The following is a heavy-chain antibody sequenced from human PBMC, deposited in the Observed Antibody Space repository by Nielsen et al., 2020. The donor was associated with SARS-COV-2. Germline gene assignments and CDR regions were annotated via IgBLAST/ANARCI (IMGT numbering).Heavy chain of an antibody. J-gene: IGHJ5*02. CDR1: GFTFDDCG. D-gene: IGHD2-15*01. Sequence: GESLKIYCAASGFTFDDCGMSWVRQAAGKVLEWVSGINWNGGSTGYADSVKGRFTISRDNAKNSLYLQMNSLRAEDTALYHCASGREDCSGGSCYSWFDPWGQGTLVTVSS. CDR3: ASGREDCSGGSCYSWFDP. CDR2: INWNGGST. V-gene: IGHV3-20*01.